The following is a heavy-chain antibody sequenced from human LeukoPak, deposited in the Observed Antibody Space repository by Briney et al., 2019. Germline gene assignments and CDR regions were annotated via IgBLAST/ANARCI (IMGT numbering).Heavy chain of an antibody. CDR2: MYNVGST. CDR1: GGSISSSSYY. J-gene: IGHJ2*01. CDR3: ARGLRYWYFDL. V-gene: IGHV4-39*07. Sequence: SETLSLTCSVSGGSISSSSYYWGWIRQPPGKGLEWIGSMYNVGSTYYNPSLKSRVTISGDSSKNQFSLKLSSVTAADTAVYYCARGLRYWYFDLWGRGTLVTVSP.